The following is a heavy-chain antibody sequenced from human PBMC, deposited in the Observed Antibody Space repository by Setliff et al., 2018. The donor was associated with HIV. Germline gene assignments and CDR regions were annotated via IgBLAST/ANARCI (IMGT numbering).Heavy chain of an antibody. V-gene: IGHV1-46*01. Sequence: ASVKVSCKVSGYTFTSYYMHWVRQAPGQGLEWMGIINPTGGSTRNTQKFQGRVAMTRDTSTSTVYMELSSLRSEDTAVYYCASAGAWQRNALDIWGQGTMVTVSS. D-gene: IGHD5-12*01. CDR2: INPTGGST. J-gene: IGHJ3*02. CDR3: ASAGAWQRNALDI. CDR1: GYTFTSYY.